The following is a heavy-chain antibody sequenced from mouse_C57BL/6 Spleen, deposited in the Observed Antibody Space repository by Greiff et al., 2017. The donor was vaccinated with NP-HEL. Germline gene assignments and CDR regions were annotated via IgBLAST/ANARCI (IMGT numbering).Heavy chain of an antibody. CDR1: GYTFTSYW. CDR3: ARRVSYGSTYYAMDY. Sequence: QVHVKQPGAELVKPGASVKMSCKASGYTFTSYWITWVKQRPGQGLEWIGDIYPGSGSTNYNEKFKSKATLTVDTSSSTAYMQLSSLTSEDSSVYYCARRVSYGSTYYAMDYWGQGTSVTVSS. V-gene: IGHV1-55*01. CDR2: IYPGSGST. D-gene: IGHD1-1*01. J-gene: IGHJ4*01.